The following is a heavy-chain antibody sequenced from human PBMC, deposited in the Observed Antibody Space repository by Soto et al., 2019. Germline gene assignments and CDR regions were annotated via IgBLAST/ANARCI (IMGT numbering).Heavy chain of an antibody. CDR3: ARQMRGPVPYFGWLSPVTS. D-gene: IGHD3-9*01. CDR2: TYYRSKWYN. CDR1: GDSVSSNSAA. V-gene: IGHV6-1*01. Sequence: PSQTLSLTCAISGDSVSSNSAAWNWIRQSPSRGLEWLGRTYYRSKWYNDYAVSVKSRITINPDTSKNQFSLQLNSVTPEDTAVYFCARQMRGPVPYFGWLSPVTSWGQGTQVTSPQ. J-gene: IGHJ4*02.